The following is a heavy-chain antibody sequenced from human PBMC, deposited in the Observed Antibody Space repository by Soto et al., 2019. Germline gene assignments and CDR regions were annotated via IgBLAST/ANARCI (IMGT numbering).Heavy chain of an antibody. CDR3: ARELPYSERSHAFDI. D-gene: IGHD2-15*01. V-gene: IGHV3-21*01. J-gene: IGHJ3*02. CDR2: ISSSSSNI. Sequence: PGGSLRLSCAASGFTFSSYSMNWVRQAPGKGLEWVSSISSSSSNIYYADSVKGRFTISRDNSKNTLYLQMNSLRAEDTAVYYCARELPYSERSHAFDIWGQGTMVTVSS. CDR1: GFTFSSYS.